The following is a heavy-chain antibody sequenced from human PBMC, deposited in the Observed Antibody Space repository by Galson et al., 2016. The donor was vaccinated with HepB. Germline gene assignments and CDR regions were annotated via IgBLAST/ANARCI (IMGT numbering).Heavy chain of an antibody. CDR1: GYTFISYD. CDR2: INTNSGGT. CDR3: ATQLVPGSAS. Sequence: SVKVSCKASGYTFISYDFNWLRQATGQGLEWMGRINTNSGGTNYALAFHGRITMTRDTATRTLYMELRTLRSDDTAVYYCATQLVPGSASWGQGTLVVVSS. D-gene: IGHD1-1*01. V-gene: IGHV1-2*06. J-gene: IGHJ5*02.